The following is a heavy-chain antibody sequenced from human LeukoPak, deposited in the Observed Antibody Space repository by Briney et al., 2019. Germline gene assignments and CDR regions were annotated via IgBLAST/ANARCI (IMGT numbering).Heavy chain of an antibody. D-gene: IGHD3-10*01. CDR1: GFNVSNSY. J-gene: IGHJ6*04. CDR3: ARDLGLLLWFGEPREV. CDR2: IYSAGTT. Sequence: GGSLRLSCAASGFNVSNSYLSWVRQAPGKGLEWVSVIYSAGTTYYADSVKGRFTISREKSKNTLYLQMNSLRAEDTAVYYCARDLGLLLWFGEPREVWGKGTTVTVSS. V-gene: IGHV3-53*01.